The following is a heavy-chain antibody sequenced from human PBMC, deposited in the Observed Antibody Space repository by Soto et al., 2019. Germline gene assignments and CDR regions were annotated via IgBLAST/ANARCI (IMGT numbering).Heavy chain of an antibody. CDR1: GFTFSSYW. J-gene: IGHJ4*02. CDR3: ARDLGAETIAAAGTDY. Sequence: GGSLRLSCAASGFTFSSYWMSWVRQAPGKGLEWVANIKQDGSEKYYVDSVKGRFTISRDNAKNSLYLQMNSLRAEDTAVYYCARDLGAETIAAAGTDYWGQGTLVTVSS. V-gene: IGHV3-7*01. D-gene: IGHD6-13*01. CDR2: IKQDGSEK.